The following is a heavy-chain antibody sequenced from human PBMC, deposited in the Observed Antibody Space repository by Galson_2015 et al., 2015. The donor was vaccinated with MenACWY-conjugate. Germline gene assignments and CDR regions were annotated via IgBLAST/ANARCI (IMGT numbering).Heavy chain of an antibody. V-gene: IGHV3-11*06. Sequence: SLRLSCAASGFTFSDYYMTWIRQTPARGLEWVSYISSIGTYKDYADSVKGRFTISRDNAKNSLFLQMNSLRAEDTAVYYCARGRIVNSAWYSRHGMDARGQGTTVSVSS. J-gene: IGHJ6*02. CDR2: ISSIGTYK. CDR1: GFTFSDYY. CDR3: ARGRIVNSAWYSRHGMDA. D-gene: IGHD3-16*02.